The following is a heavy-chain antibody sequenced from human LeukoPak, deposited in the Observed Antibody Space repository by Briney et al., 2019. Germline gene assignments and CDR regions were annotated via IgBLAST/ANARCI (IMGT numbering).Heavy chain of an antibody. CDR1: GFAFSDYG. CDR3: AKSNSGWYVPPSD. J-gene: IGHJ4*02. D-gene: IGHD6-19*01. V-gene: IGHV3-30*18. Sequence: ERSLRLSCAVSGFAFSDYGMHWVRQAPGKGLEWVAVISYDGSNKYYADSVKGRFTISRDNSKNTLYLPINSLRAEDTAVYYCAKSNSGWYVPPSDWGQGTLVTVSS. CDR2: ISYDGSNK.